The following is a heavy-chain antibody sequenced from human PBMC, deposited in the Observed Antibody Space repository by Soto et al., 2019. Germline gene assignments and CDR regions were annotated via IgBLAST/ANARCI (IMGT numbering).Heavy chain of an antibody. D-gene: IGHD6-6*01. J-gene: IGHJ5*02. V-gene: IGHV1-69*01. CDR2: IIPIFGTA. CDR3: ARDRDSSSSRWFDP. CDR1: GGTFSSYA. Sequence: QVQLVQSGAEVKKPGSSVKVSCKASGGTFSSYAISWVRQAPGQGLEWMGGIIPIFGTANYAQKFQGRVTITADESTSTAYMELSRLRSENTAVYYCARDRDSSSSRWFDPWGKGTLVTVSS.